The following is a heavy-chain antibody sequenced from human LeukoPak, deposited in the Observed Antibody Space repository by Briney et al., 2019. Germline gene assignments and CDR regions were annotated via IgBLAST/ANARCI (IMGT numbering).Heavy chain of an antibody. CDR3: ARVDDKYYYDSSGGDYNWFDP. J-gene: IGHJ5*02. Sequence: PSETLPLTCTVSGYSISSGYYWGWVRQPPGKGLEWIGSIYHSGSTYYNPSLKSRVTISVDTSENQFSLKLSSVTAADTAVYYCARVDDKYYYDSSGGDYNWFDPWGQGTLVTVSS. V-gene: IGHV4-38-2*02. CDR2: IYHSGST. CDR1: GYSISSGYY. D-gene: IGHD3-22*01.